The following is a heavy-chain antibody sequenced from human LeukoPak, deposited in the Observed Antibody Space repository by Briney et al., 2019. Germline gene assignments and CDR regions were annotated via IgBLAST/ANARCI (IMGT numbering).Heavy chain of an antibody. J-gene: IGHJ4*02. CDR2: INPNSGST. V-gene: IGHV1-2*02. CDR3: ARGSAYSSSWYEN. Sequence: ASVKVSCKASGYTFTGYYMHWVRQAPGQGLEWMGWINPNSGSTNYTQKFQGRVTMTRDTSISTAYMELSRLRSDDTAVYYCARGSAYSSSWYENWGQGTLVTVSS. CDR1: GYTFTGYY. D-gene: IGHD6-13*01.